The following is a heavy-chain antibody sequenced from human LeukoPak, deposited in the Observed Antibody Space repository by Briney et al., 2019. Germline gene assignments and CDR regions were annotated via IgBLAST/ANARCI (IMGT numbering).Heavy chain of an antibody. CDR1: GFTFGSYA. V-gene: IGHV3-30-3*01. CDR3: ARGYYYDSSGYYYGDY. Sequence: EGSLRLSCAASGFTFGSYAMHWVRQAPGKGLEWVAVISYDGSNKYYADSVKGRFTISRDNSKNTLYLQMNSLRAEDTAVYYCARGYYYDSSGYYYGDYWGQGTLVTVSS. CDR2: ISYDGSNK. D-gene: IGHD3-22*01. J-gene: IGHJ4*02.